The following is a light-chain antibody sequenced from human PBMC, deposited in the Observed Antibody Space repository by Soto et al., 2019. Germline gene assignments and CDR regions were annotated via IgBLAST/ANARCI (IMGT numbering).Light chain of an antibody. CDR3: SSYASSSSLV. CDR2: EVS. Sequence: QSVLTQPASVSGSPGQSITISCTGSSSDVGVYKYVSWYQQHPGKAPRLIIYEVSNRPSGVSNRFSGSKSGNTASLTISGLQAEDEADYYCSSYASSSSLVFGGGTKVTVL. V-gene: IGLV2-14*01. J-gene: IGLJ3*02. CDR1: SSDVGVYKY.